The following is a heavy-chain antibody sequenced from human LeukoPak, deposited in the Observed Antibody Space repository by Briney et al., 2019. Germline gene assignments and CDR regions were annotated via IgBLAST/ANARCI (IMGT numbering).Heavy chain of an antibody. D-gene: IGHD3-16*01. V-gene: IGHV4-39*01. CDR1: GGSISSNSFY. CDR3: ARQGADYFYYYIDV. J-gene: IGHJ6*03. CDR2: IYYSGGT. Sequence: SETLSLTCSVSGGSISSNSFYWGWIRQPPGKGLEWIGSIYYSGGTFYNSSLESRVSLSVDMSKNQLSLKLTSMTAADTAVYYCARQGADYFYYYIDVWGEGTAVAVSS.